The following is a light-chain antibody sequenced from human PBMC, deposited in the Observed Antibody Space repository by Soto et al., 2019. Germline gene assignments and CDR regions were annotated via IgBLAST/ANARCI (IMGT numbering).Light chain of an antibody. Sequence: EIVLTQSPGTLSLSPGERATLSCRASQSVTSRYLFWYQQKPGQAPRLLIYGASNRATGIPERFSGSGSGTDFTLTISRLEPEDFAVYYCQQCGSSSTFGQGTRLEIK. V-gene: IGKV3-20*01. CDR2: GAS. CDR3: QQCGSSST. J-gene: IGKJ5*01. CDR1: QSVTSRY.